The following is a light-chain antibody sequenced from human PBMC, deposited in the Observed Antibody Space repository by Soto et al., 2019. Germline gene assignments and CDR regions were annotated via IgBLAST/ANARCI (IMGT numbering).Light chain of an antibody. J-gene: IGKJ1*01. CDR1: QSIGSY. CDR2: AAS. Sequence: DIQMTQSPSSLSASVGDRVTITCRASQSIGSYFNWYQQKPGKAPKLLIYAASALESGVTSRFSGSGSGTDFTLTISSLQPGDFATYYCQQSYSTPWTFGQGTKVEVK. V-gene: IGKV1-39*01. CDR3: QQSYSTPWT.